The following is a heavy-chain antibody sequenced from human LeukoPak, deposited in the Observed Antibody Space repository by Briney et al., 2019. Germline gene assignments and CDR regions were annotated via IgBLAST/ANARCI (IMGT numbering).Heavy chain of an antibody. CDR2: ITVSGGST. Sequence: PGGSLRLSCAASGFTFSSYAMSWVRQAPGKGLEWVSTITVSGGSTYYADSVKGRFTISRDNSKNTLDLQMNSLRAEDTAVYYCAKANCGSGYWRQGSLVTVSS. J-gene: IGHJ4*02. CDR1: GFTFSSYA. CDR3: AKANCGSGY. V-gene: IGHV3-23*01. D-gene: IGHD7-27*01.